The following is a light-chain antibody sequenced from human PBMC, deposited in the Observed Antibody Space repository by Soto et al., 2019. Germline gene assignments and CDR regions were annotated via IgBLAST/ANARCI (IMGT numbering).Light chain of an antibody. CDR2: GAS. CDR1: QGIGND. V-gene: IGKV1-6*01. J-gene: IGKJ1*01. CDR3: LQDINYPWT. Sequence: AIQITQSPSSLSASVGDRVTISCRASQGIGNDLGWYQQKPGKPPKVLIYGASNLHSGVPPRFSGSGSGTDFTLAISSLQPEDSATYYCLQDINYPWTVGQGTKVDSK.